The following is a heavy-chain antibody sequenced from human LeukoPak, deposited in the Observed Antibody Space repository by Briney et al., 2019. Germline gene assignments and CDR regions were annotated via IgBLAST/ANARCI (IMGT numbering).Heavy chain of an antibody. Sequence: GGSLRLSCAASGFTFSTYAMSWVRQAPGKGLEWVSAISGSGGRTYYADPVKGRFTISRDNSKNTLYLQMNSLRAEDTAVYYCAKDRSRSASTSCYDYWGQGTLVTVSS. D-gene: IGHD2-2*01. CDR2: ISGSGGRT. CDR3: AKDRSRSASTSCYDY. CDR1: GFTFSTYA. J-gene: IGHJ4*02. V-gene: IGHV3-23*01.